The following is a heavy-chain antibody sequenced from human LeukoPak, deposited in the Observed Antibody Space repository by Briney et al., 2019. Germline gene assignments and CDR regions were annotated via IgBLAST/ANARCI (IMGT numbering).Heavy chain of an antibody. Sequence: GGSLRLSCAASGFTFSSYAMHWVRQAPGKGLEYVSAISSNGGSTYYANSVKGRFTISRDNSKNTLYLQMGSLRAEDMAVYYCARVSSGWFIDYWGQGTLVTASS. J-gene: IGHJ4*02. CDR3: ARVSSGWFIDY. D-gene: IGHD6-19*01. V-gene: IGHV3-64*01. CDR1: GFTFSSYA. CDR2: ISSNGGST.